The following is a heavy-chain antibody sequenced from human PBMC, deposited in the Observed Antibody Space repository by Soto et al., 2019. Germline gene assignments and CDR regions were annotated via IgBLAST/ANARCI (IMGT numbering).Heavy chain of an antibody. Sequence: SETLSLTCTVSGGSISSYYWSWIRQPPGKGLEWIGYIYYSGSTNYNPSLKSRVTISVDTSKNQFSLKLSSVTAADTAVYYCARVGAYDFWSGYDNWFDPWGQGTLVTVSS. CDR2: IYYSGST. D-gene: IGHD3-3*01. V-gene: IGHV4-59*01. CDR3: ARVGAYDFWSGYDNWFDP. CDR1: GGSISSYY. J-gene: IGHJ5*02.